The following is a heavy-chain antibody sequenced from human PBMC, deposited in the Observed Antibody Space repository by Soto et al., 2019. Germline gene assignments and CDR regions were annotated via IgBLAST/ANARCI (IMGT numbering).Heavy chain of an antibody. J-gene: IGHJ4*02. Sequence: SETLSLTCTVSGGSISSSSYYWGWIRQPPGKGLEWIGSIYYSGNTYYNPSLKSRVTISVDTAKNQFSLKLSSVTAADTAVYYCARQYYFGSGSYYNRPFGFWGQGTLVTVSS. D-gene: IGHD3-10*01. V-gene: IGHV4-39*01. CDR1: GGSISSSSYY. CDR3: ARQYYFGSGSYYNRPFGF. CDR2: IYYSGNT.